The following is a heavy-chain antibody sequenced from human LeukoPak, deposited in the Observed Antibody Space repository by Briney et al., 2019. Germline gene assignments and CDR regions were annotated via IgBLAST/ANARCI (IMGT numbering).Heavy chain of an antibody. CDR3: AKDLTHCYDSSGYFDH. CDR2: ISWNSGSI. V-gene: IGHV3-9*03. Sequence: GRSLRLSCAASGFTFDDYAMHWVRQAPGKGLEWVSGISWNSGSIGYADSVKGRFTISRDNAKNSLYLQMNSLRAEDMALYYCAKDLTHCYDSSGYFDHWGQGTLVTVSS. J-gene: IGHJ4*02. D-gene: IGHD3-22*01. CDR1: GFTFDDYA.